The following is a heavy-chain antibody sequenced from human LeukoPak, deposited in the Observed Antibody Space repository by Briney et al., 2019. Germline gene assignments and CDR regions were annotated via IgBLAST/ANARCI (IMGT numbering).Heavy chain of an antibody. CDR3: ARLAYCGGECYDAFDI. D-gene: IGHD2-21*01. V-gene: IGHV5-51*01. CDR2: IYPGDSDT. CDR1: GYSFTSYW. J-gene: IGHJ4*02. Sequence: GESLKISCKGSGYSFTSYWIGWVRQMPGKGLEWMGIIYPGDSDTRYSPSFQGQVTISADKSISTAYLQWSSLKASDTAMYYCARLAYCGGECYDAFDIWGQGTLVTVSS.